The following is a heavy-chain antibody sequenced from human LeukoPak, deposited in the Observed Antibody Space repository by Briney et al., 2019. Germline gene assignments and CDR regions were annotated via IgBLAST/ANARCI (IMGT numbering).Heavy chain of an antibody. D-gene: IGHD3-10*01. CDR3: AREGVTMVRGVIPFDY. Sequence: KPSETLSLTCTVSGGSISSSSYYWGWIRQPPGKGLEWIGSIYYSGSTYYNPSLKSRVTISVDTSKNQFSLKLSSVTAADTAVYYCAREGVTMVRGVIPFDYWGQGTLVTVSS. V-gene: IGHV4-39*01. CDR2: IYYSGST. CDR1: GGSISSSSYY. J-gene: IGHJ4*02.